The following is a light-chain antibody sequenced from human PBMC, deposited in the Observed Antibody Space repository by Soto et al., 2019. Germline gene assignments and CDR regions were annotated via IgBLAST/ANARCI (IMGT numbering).Light chain of an antibody. J-gene: IGLJ2*01. CDR1: SSDVGGYNY. V-gene: IGLV2-14*01. Sequence: QSALTQPASVSGSPGQSITISCTGTSSDVGGYNYVSWYQQHPGKAPKLMIYDVSNRPSGVSNRFSGSKYGNTASLTISGGQAEDEADYYYSSYSITSTVVFGGGTKLTVL. CDR3: SSYSITSTVV. CDR2: DVS.